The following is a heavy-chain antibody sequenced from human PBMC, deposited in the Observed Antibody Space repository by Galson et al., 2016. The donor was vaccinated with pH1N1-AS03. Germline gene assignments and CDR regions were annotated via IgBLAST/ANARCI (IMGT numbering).Heavy chain of an antibody. CDR3: ARDRTAAPSYYYYMDV. D-gene: IGHD6-13*01. V-gene: IGHV1-46*01. CDR1: GYTFTNYF. CDR2: INPSGGTT. J-gene: IGHJ6*03. Sequence: SVKVSCKASGYTFTNYFMHWVRQAPGQGLEWMGVINPSGGTTRYAQEFQGRVTMTRDTSISTAYMEVNRLISDDTAAYYCARDRTAAPSYYYYMDVWGKGTTVTVSS.